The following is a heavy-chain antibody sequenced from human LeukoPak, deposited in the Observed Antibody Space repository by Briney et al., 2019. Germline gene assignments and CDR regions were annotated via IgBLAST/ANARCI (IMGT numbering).Heavy chain of an antibody. J-gene: IGHJ5*02. D-gene: IGHD1-1*01. Sequence: ASVKVSCKASGYTFTGYYMHWVRQTPGQGLEWMGWINPNSGGTNYAQKFQGRVTMTRDTSISTAYMELSRLRSDDTAVYYCARANLNELNWFDPWGQGTLVTVSS. CDR3: ARANLNELNWFDP. V-gene: IGHV1-2*02. CDR2: INPNSGGT. CDR1: GYTFTGYY.